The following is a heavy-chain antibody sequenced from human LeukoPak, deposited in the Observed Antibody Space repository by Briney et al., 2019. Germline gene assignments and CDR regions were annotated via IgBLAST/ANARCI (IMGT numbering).Heavy chain of an antibody. CDR2: ISGSGGIT. J-gene: IGHJ3*02. Sequence: PGGSLRLSCAASGFTFSSCAMNWVRQAPGKGLEWVSGISGSGGITHYADSVRGRFTISRDNSKNTLYLQMNGLRAEDTALYYCAKDSYYDFWSSYHIWGQGTMVTVSS. CDR1: GFTFSSCA. V-gene: IGHV3-23*01. CDR3: AKDSYYDFWSSYHI. D-gene: IGHD3-3*01.